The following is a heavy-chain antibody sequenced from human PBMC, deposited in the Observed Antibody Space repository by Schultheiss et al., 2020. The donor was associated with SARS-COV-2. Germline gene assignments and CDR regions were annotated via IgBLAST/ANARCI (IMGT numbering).Heavy chain of an antibody. D-gene: IGHD3-22*01. Sequence: SGPTLVKPTQTLTLTCTFSGFSLSTSGVGVGWIRQPPGKALEWLALIYWDDDKYYSTSLKTRLTISKDTSKNQVVLTMTNMDPVDTATYYCARHTRGRDDSSGYPIWGQGTLVTVSS. J-gene: IGHJ4*02. V-gene: IGHV2-70*12. CDR3: ARHTRGRDDSSGYPI. CDR1: GFSLSTSGVG. CDR2: IYWDDDK.